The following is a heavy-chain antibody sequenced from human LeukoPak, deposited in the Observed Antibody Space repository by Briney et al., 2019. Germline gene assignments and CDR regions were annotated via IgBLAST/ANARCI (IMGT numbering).Heavy chain of an antibody. CDR3: ARDLDFPGWFDP. Sequence: GASVKVSCEASGYTFTSYAMHWVRQAPGQRLEWMGWINAGNGNTKYSQKFQGRVTITRDTSASTAYMELSSLRSEDTAVYYCARDLDFPGWFDPWGQGTLVTVSS. D-gene: IGHD3/OR15-3a*01. V-gene: IGHV1-3*01. CDR1: GYTFTSYA. CDR2: INAGNGNT. J-gene: IGHJ5*02.